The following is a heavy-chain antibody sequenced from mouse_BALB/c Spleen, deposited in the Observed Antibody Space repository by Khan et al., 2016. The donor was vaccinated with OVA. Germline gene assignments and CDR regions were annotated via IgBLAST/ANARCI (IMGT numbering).Heavy chain of an antibody. Sequence: VQLQQSGAELAKPGASVKMSCKASGYTFINYWILWVKQRPGQGLEWIGYINPSTSYTEYNQNFNDKATLTADKSSSTAYMQLSSLTSEDSAVYYCARRGLRWDFDYWGQGTTLTVSS. V-gene: IGHV1-7*01. CDR3: ARRGLRWDFDY. J-gene: IGHJ2*01. D-gene: IGHD1-1*01. CDR2: INPSTSYT. CDR1: GYTFINYW.